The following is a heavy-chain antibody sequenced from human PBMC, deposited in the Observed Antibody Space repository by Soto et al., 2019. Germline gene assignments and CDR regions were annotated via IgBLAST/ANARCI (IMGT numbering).Heavy chain of an antibody. Sequence: GGSLRLSCAASGFTVSINYMSWVRQAPGKGLEWVSVIYSGGSTYYADSVKGRFTISRHNSKNTLYLQMNSLRAEDTAVYYCASSRSSLPRGYWFDPWGQGTLVTVSS. CDR1: GFTVSINY. V-gene: IGHV3-53*04. CDR2: IYSGGST. CDR3: ASSRSSLPRGYWFDP. D-gene: IGHD6-13*01. J-gene: IGHJ5*02.